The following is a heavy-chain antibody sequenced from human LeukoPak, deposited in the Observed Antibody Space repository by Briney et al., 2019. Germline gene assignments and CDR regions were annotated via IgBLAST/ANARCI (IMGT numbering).Heavy chain of an antibody. CDR3: ARGSEYDYVWGSYGPHFDY. CDR2: TKQDGSEK. V-gene: IGHV3-7*01. J-gene: IGHJ4*02. CDR1: GFTFSSYW. D-gene: IGHD3-16*01. Sequence: QPGGSLRLSCAASGFTFSSYWMSWVRQAPGKGLEWVANTKQDGSEKYYVDSVKGRFTISRDNAKNSLYLQMNSLRAEDTAVYYCARGSEYDYVWGSYGPHFDYWGQGTLVTVSS.